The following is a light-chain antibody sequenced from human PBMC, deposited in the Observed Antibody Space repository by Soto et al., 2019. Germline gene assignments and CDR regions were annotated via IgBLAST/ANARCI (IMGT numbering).Light chain of an antibody. V-gene: IGLV1-40*01. CDR2: ANS. CDR1: SSNIGSGFD. Sequence: QSVLTQPPSVSGAPGQRGTISCTGSSSNIGSGFDVHWYQQLPGTAPRLLIYANSNRPSGVPDRFSGSRSGSSASLAITGLQAEDEADYYCQSYDSSLSGSNVFGTGTKVTVL. J-gene: IGLJ1*01. CDR3: QSYDSSLSGSNV.